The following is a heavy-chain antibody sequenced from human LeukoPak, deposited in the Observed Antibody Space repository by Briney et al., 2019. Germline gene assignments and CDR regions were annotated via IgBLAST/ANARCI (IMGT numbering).Heavy chain of an antibody. Sequence: GASVKVSCKDSGYTFTGYYMHWVRQAPGQGLEWMGRINPNSGGTNYAQKFQGRVTMTRDTSISTAYMELSRLRSDDTAVYYCARARGYGIHYFDYWGQGTLVTVSS. V-gene: IGHV1-2*06. CDR3: ARARGYGIHYFDY. J-gene: IGHJ4*02. D-gene: IGHD3-16*01. CDR2: INPNSGGT. CDR1: GYTFTGYY.